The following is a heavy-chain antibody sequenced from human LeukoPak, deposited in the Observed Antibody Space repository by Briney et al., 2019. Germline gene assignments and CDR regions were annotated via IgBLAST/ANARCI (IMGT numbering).Heavy chain of an antibody. CDR3: ARAPTVLAGYCSSSSCQADY. CDR2: IDPSSTYI. Sequence: GGSLRLSCAASGFTFRSYSMNWVRQAPGKGLEWVSAIDPSSTYIYYADSVKGRFTIPRDNAENSLYLQMNSLRVEDTAVYYCARAPTVLAGYCSSSSCQADYWGQGTLVTVSS. CDR1: GFTFRSYS. V-gene: IGHV3-21*01. D-gene: IGHD2-2*01. J-gene: IGHJ4*02.